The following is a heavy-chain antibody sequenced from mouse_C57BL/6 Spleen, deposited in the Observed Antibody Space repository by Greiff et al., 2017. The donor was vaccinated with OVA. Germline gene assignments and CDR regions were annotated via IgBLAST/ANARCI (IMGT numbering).Heavy chain of an antibody. CDR2: IWSGGST. V-gene: IGHV2-2*01. CDR3: ARKGSNAAMDY. Sequence: VKLMESGPGLVQPSQSLSITCTVSGFSLTSYGVHWVRQSPGKGLEWLGVIWSGGSTDYNAAFISRLSISKDNSKRQVFFEMISLQAEDTAIYYCARKGSNAAMDYWGQGTSVTVSA. CDR1: GFSLTSYG. J-gene: IGHJ4*01. D-gene: IGHD2-5*01.